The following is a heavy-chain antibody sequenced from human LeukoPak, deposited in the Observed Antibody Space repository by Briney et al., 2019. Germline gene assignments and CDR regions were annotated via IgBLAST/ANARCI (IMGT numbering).Heavy chain of an antibody. CDR1: GFTFIDYD. V-gene: IGHV3-13*01. Sequence: GSLRLSCAASGFTFIDYDMHWVRQVIGKGLEWVSAIGIRGDTHYSGSVKGRFTISRENAESSLYLQMNSLRAEDTAVYYCARGGIQVSGIDEFDYWAREPWSPSP. CDR2: IGIRGDT. CDR3: ARGGIQVSGIDEFDY. D-gene: IGHD6-19*01. J-gene: IGHJ4*02.